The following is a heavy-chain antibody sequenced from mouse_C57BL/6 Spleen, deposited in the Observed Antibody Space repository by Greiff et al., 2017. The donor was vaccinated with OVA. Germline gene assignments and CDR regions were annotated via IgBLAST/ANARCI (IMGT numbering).Heavy chain of an antibody. CDR2: IDPSDSYT. D-gene: IGHD2-3*01. Sequence: QVQLQQPGAELVMPGASVKLSCKASGYTFTSYWMHWVKQRPGQGLEWIGEIDPSDSYTHYNQKFKGKSTLTVDKSSSTAYMQLSSLTSEDSAVYYCARADGSLDYWGQGTTLTVSS. J-gene: IGHJ2*01. V-gene: IGHV1-69*01. CDR3: ARADGSLDY. CDR1: GYTFTSYW.